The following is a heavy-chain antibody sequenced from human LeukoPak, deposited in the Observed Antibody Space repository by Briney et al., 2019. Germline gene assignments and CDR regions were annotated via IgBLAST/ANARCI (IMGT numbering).Heavy chain of an antibody. J-gene: IGHJ3*02. CDR1: GGSISSYY. CDR2: FYISGST. CDR3: ARGKTYYDISKDAFDI. V-gene: IGHV4-4*07. Sequence: PSETLSLTCTVSGGSISSYYWSWIRQPAGKGLEWIGRFYISGSTNYNPSLKSRVTISVDTSKNQFSLKLSSVTAADTAVYYCARGKTYYDISKDAFDIWGQGTMVTVSS. D-gene: IGHD3-22*01.